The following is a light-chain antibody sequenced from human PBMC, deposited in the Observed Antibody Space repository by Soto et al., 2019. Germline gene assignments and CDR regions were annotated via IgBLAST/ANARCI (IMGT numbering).Light chain of an antibody. CDR1: QDISNY. J-gene: IGKJ1*01. V-gene: IGKV1-8*01. CDR2: AAS. Sequence: AIRMTQSPSSLSASTGDRVTITCWASQDISNYLVWYQQKPGEAPKVLIHAASTLQGGVSSRFSGSGSGTHFTLIINSLQSEDFSTYYCQHYYSYPWTCGQGTKVEV. CDR3: QHYYSYPWT.